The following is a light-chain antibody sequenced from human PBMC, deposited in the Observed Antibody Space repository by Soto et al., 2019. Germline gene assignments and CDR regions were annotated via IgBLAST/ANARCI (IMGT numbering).Light chain of an antibody. J-gene: IGKJ4*01. CDR1: QSVSSSY. CDR3: QQYGSSPPEIT. Sequence: EIVLTQSPGTLSLSPGERATLSCRASQSVSSSYLAWYQQKPGQAPRLLIYGASSRATGIPDRFSGSGSGTAFTLTISRLETEDFAVYYCQQYGSSPPEITFGGGTKVELK. CDR2: GAS. V-gene: IGKV3-20*01.